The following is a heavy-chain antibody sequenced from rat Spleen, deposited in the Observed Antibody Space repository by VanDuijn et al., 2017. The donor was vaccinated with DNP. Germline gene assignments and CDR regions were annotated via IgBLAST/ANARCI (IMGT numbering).Heavy chain of an antibody. CDR2: INPDGGST. CDR3: TTDAAY. J-gene: IGHJ2*01. V-gene: IGHV5-20*01. CDR1: GFTFSDYN. Sequence: EVQLVESGGGLVQPGRSLKLSCTASGFTFSDYNMAWVRQAPKKGLEWVASINPDGGSTYYRDSVKGRFTISRDNAKSSLYLQMDSLRSEDTATYYCTTDAAYWGQGVMVTVSS.